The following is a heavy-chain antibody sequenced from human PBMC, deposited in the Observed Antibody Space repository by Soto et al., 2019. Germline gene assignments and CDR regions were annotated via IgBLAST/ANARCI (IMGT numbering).Heavy chain of an antibody. CDR2: IIPIFGTA. CDR1: GGTFSSYS. J-gene: IGHJ4*02. D-gene: IGHD1-26*01. V-gene: IGHV1-69*01. Sequence: QVQLVQSGAEVKKPGSSVKVSCKASGGTFSSYSINWVRHAPGQGLEWMGEIIPIFGTANYAQKFQGRVTITADESTSTAYMELSSLSSEDTAVYYCARDGGRHSGGIDYGGQGTLVTVSS. CDR3: ARDGGRHSGGIDY.